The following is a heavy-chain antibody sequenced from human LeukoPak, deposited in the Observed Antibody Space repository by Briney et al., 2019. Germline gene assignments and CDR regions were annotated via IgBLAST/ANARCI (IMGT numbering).Heavy chain of an antibody. Sequence: PSQTLSLTCTVSGGSISSGGYYWSWIRQHPGKGLEWIGYIYYSGSTYYNPSLKSRVTISVDTSKNQFSLKLSSVTAADTAVYYCAIYDFWSGYLDYWGQGTLVTVSS. J-gene: IGHJ4*02. CDR3: AIYDFWSGYLDY. CDR1: GGSISSGGYY. V-gene: IGHV4-31*03. D-gene: IGHD3-3*01. CDR2: IYYSGST.